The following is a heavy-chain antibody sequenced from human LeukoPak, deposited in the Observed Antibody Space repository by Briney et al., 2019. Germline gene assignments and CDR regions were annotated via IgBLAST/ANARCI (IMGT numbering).Heavy chain of an antibody. CDR2: ISSSSSYI. D-gene: IGHD4-17*01. CDR1: GFTFSSYS. J-gene: IGHJ4*02. Sequence: GGSLRLSCAASGFTFSSYSMNWVRQAPGKGLEWVSSISSSSSYIYYADSVKGRFTISRDNAKNSLYLQMNSLRAEDTAVYYCAKFPYGDYAHYWGQGTLVTVSS. V-gene: IGHV3-21*04. CDR3: AKFPYGDYAHY.